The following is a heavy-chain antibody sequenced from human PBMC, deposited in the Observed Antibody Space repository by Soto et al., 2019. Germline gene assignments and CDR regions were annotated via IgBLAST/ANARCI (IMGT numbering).Heavy chain of an antibody. Sequence: PGGSLRLSCEASGFTSSSYVMHWVRQAPGKGLEWVAVISSDGSNKYYAESVKGRFTISRDNSKNKLYLQMNSLRVQDTAVYYCARDPHSSGWYEWVSMTLSIDFDYWGQGTLVTVSS. CDR2: ISSDGSNK. D-gene: IGHD6-19*01. CDR3: ARDPHSSGWYEWVSMTLSIDFDY. V-gene: IGHV3-30-3*01. CDR1: GFTSSSYV. J-gene: IGHJ4*02.